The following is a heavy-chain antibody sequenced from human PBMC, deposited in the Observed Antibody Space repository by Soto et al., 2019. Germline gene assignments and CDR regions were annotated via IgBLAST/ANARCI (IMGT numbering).Heavy chain of an antibody. Sequence: QVQLVQYGAEVKKPGSSVKVSCKASGGTFSSYAISWVRQAPGQGLEWMGGINPIFATANYAQKFQGRVTITADESTSTAYMELSSLRSEDTAVYYCARERRVQLWSLGMDVWGQGTTVTVSS. CDR1: GGTFSSYA. CDR3: ARERRVQLWSLGMDV. D-gene: IGHD5-18*01. J-gene: IGHJ6*02. CDR2: INPIFATA. V-gene: IGHV1-69*12.